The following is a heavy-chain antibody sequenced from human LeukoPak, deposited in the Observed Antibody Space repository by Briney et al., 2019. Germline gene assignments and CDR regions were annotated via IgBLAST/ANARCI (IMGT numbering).Heavy chain of an antibody. CDR1: GFTFSNAW. J-gene: IGHJ3*02. CDR2: IKTNTDGGTR. V-gene: IGHV3-15*01. CDR3: TTNDAFDI. Sequence: PGGSLRLSCAASGFTFSNAWMNWVRQAPGKGLEWVGRIKTNTDGGTRDYAAPVNGRFTISRDNSKNTLYLQMSSLKTDDTAIYYCTTNDAFDIWGQGTMVTVSS.